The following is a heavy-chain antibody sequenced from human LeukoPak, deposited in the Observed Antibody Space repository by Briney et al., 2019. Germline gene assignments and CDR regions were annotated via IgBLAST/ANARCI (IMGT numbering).Heavy chain of an antibody. V-gene: IGHV4-34*01. CDR3: ARGLHYYGSSGLVDP. CDR1: GGSFSGYY. J-gene: IGHJ5*02. Sequence: KASETLSLTCAVYGGSFSGYYWSWIRQPPGKGLEWIGEINHSGSTNYNPSLKSRVTISVDTSKNQFSLKLSSVTAADTAVYYCARGLHYYGSSGLVDPWGQGTLVTVSS. CDR2: INHSGST. D-gene: IGHD3-22*01.